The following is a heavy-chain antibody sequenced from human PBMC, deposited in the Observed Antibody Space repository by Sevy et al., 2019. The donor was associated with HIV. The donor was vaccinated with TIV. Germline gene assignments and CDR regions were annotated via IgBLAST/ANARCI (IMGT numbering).Heavy chain of an antibody. J-gene: IGHJ4*02. D-gene: IGHD3-16*01. V-gene: IGHV3-11*01. CDR1: GFTFSDYY. Sequence: GWSLRLSCAASGFTFSDYYMSWIRQAPGKGLEWISYISGSSSAIVYADSVKGRFAISRNNAKNSLYLHMDNLRAEDTAVYFCVGRPYSSAYSWSYHFDYWGQGTLVTVSS. CDR3: VGRPYSSAYSWSYHFDY. CDR2: ISGSSSAI.